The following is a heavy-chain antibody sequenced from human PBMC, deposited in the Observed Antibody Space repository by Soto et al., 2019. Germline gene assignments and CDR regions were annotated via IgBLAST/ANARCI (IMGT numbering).Heavy chain of an antibody. CDR3: AHSNMIVVRIGAFDI. CDR2: ISGSGGST. J-gene: IGHJ3*02. CDR1: GFTFSSYA. V-gene: IGHV3-23*01. Sequence: PGGSLRLSCAASGFTFSSYAMSWVRQAPGRGLEWVSAISGSGGSTYYADSVKGRFTISRDNSKNTLYLQMNSLRAEDTAVYYCAHSNMIVVRIGAFDIWGQGTMVTVS. D-gene: IGHD3-22*01.